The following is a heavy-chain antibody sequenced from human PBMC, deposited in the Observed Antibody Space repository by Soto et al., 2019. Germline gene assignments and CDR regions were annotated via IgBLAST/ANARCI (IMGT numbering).Heavy chain of an antibody. CDR1: GGSISSSSYY. Sequence: SETLSLTCTVSGGSISSSSYYWGWIRQPPGKGLEWIGSIYYSGSTYYNPSLKSRVTISVDTSKNQFSLKLSSVTAADTAVYYCASEKSYYDFWSRPFDYWGQGTLVTVSS. CDR2: IYYSGST. CDR3: ASEKSYYDFWSRPFDY. D-gene: IGHD3-3*01. V-gene: IGHV4-39*01. J-gene: IGHJ4*02.